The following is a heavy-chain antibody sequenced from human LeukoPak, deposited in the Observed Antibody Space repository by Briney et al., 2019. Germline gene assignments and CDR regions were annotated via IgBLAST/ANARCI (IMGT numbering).Heavy chain of an antibody. Sequence: GASVKVSCKASGYTFTSYAMNWVRQAPGQGLEWMGWINTNTGNPTYAQGFTGRFVFSLDTSVSTAYLQMSSLKAEDTAVYYCAREHGEGYSSSGPGFWGQGTLVTVSS. CDR1: GYTFTSYA. D-gene: IGHD6-13*01. CDR3: AREHGEGYSSSGPGF. CDR2: INTNTGNP. J-gene: IGHJ4*02. V-gene: IGHV7-4-1*02.